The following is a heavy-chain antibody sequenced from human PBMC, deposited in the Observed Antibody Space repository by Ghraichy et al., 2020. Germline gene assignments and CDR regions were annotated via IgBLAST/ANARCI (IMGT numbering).Heavy chain of an antibody. D-gene: IGHD3-3*01. J-gene: IGHJ6*02. Sequence: GGSLRLSCAASGFTFSSYSMNWVRQATGKGLEWVSSISSSNSYIYYADSVKGRFTISIDNAKNSLYLQMNSLRAEDTAVYYCARYYDFWSGQYYYYYGMDVWGLGPRVT. V-gene: IGHV3-21*01. CDR1: GFTFSSYS. CDR3: ARYYDFWSGQYYYYYGMDV. CDR2: ISSSNSYI.